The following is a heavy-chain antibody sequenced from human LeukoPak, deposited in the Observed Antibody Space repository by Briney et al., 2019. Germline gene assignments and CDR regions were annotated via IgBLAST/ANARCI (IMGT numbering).Heavy chain of an antibody. CDR2: IRYDGSNK. J-gene: IGHJ4*02. CDR1: GFTFSSYA. Sequence: GGSLRLSCAASGFTFSSYAMHWVRQAPGKGLEWVAVIRYDGSNKYYADSVKGRFTISRDNSKNTLYLQMNSLRAEDTAVYYCAKDVRYFDWLPEGYFDYWGQGTLVTVSS. V-gene: IGHV3-30*02. CDR3: AKDVRYFDWLPEGYFDY. D-gene: IGHD3-9*01.